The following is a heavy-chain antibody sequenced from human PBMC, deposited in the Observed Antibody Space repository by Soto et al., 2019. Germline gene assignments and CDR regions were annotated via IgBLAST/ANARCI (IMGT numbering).Heavy chain of an antibody. CDR1: GYTFTSYD. V-gene: IGHV1-8*02. Sequence: QVQLVQSGAEVKKPGASVKVSCKASGYTFTSYDINWERQATGQGLELMGWMNPNSGNTGYAHKLQGRVTMTRNTSISTAYMELSSLRSEDTGVYYCARRLYPFGEFHTGEGGGQGTLVTVSS. CDR3: ARRLYPFGEFHTGEG. J-gene: IGHJ4*02. D-gene: IGHD3-10*01. CDR2: MNPNSGNT.